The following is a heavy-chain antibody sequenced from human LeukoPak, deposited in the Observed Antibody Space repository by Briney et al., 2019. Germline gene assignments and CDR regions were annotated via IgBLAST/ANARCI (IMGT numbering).Heavy chain of an antibody. Sequence: GASVKVSCKASGYTFTGYYIHWVRQAPGQGLEWMGWINPNSGGTNYAQKFQGRVTMTRDTSISTAYMELSRLTSDDTAVYYCARGGRGGIYSSDAFDIWGQGTMVTVSS. D-gene: IGHD3-10*01. CDR2: INPNSGGT. CDR1: GYTFTGYY. CDR3: ARGGRGGIYSSDAFDI. V-gene: IGHV1-2*02. J-gene: IGHJ3*02.